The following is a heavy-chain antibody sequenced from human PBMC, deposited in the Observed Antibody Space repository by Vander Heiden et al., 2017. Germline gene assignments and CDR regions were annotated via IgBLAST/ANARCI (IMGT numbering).Heavy chain of an antibody. Sequence: EVQLLESGGGLVQPGGSLRLSCAASGFTFSNYAMTWVRQAPGKGLEWVSGISGSGGTTYYADSVKGRFTISRDNSKNTLYLQMNNLRAEDTAVYYCAKAVGRAVAGTDYWGQGTLVTVSS. J-gene: IGHJ4*02. V-gene: IGHV3-23*01. CDR3: AKAVGRAVAGTDY. CDR1: GFTFSNYA. CDR2: ISGSGGTT. D-gene: IGHD6-19*01.